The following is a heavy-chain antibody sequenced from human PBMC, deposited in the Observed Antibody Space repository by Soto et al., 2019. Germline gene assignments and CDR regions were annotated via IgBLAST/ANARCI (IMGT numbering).Heavy chain of an antibody. J-gene: IGHJ5*02. CDR3: AGNLRITMVRGDLTGWFDP. V-gene: IGHV4-34*01. CDR1: GGSFSGYY. D-gene: IGHD3-10*01. CDR2: INHSGST. Sequence: SETLSLTCAVYGGSFSGYYWSWIRQPPGKGLEWIGEINHSGSTNYNPSLKSRVTISVDTSKNQFSLKLSSVTAADTAVYYCAGNLRITMVRGDLTGWFDPWGQGTLVTVSS.